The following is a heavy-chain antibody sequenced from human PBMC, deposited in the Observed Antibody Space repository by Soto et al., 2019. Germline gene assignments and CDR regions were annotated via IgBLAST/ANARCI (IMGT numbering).Heavy chain of an antibody. J-gene: IGHJ5*02. D-gene: IGHD1-1*01. CDR2: IYATGTT. CDR3: VRDGTKTLRDWFDP. CDR1: GASISGFY. Sequence: PSETLSLTCTVSGASISGFYWSWIRKSAGKGLEWIGRIYATGTTDYNPSLKSRVMMSVDTSKKQYSLKLRSVTAADTAVYYCVRDGTKTLRDWFDPWGQGISVTVSS. V-gene: IGHV4-4*07.